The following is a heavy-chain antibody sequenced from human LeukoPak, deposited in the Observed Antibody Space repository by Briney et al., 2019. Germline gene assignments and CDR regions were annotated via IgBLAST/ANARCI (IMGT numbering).Heavy chain of an antibody. D-gene: IGHD3-22*01. CDR1: GGTFSSYA. CDR3: ASHSSGYYYKYYFDY. CDR2: IIPIFGTA. Sequence: GASVKVSCKASGGTFSSYAISWVRQAPGQGLEWMGGIIPIFGTANYAQKFQGRVTITTDESTSTAYMELSSLRSEDTAVYYCASHSSGYYYKYYFDYWGQGTLVTVSS. J-gene: IGHJ4*02. V-gene: IGHV1-69*05.